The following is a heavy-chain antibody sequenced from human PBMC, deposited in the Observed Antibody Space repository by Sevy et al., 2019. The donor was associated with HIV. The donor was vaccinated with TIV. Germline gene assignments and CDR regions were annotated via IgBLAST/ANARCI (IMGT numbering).Heavy chain of an antibody. D-gene: IGHD6-13*01. Sequence: GGSLRLSCAVSGFTFSSHGMHWVRQAPGKGLEWVAVISYDGSYKSYGDSVKGRFTISRDDSKNTLYLQMDSLRPEDTAVYYCARDSGYSINWYPAYWGQGTQVTVSS. CDR2: ISYDGSYK. J-gene: IGHJ4*02. V-gene: IGHV3-30*03. CDR1: GFTFSSHG. CDR3: ARDSGYSINWYPAY.